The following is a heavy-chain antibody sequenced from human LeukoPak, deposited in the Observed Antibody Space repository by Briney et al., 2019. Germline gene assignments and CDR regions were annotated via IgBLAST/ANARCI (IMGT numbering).Heavy chain of an antibody. CDR1: GFTFSSYA. CDR3: AKDRDFWSGYYTAFDY. Sequence: GGSLRLSCAASGFTFSSYAMSWVRQAPGKGLEWVSAISGSGGSTYYADSVKGRFTISRDNSKNTLYLQMNSLRAEDAALYYCAKDRDFWSGYYTAFDYWGQGTLVTVSS. J-gene: IGHJ4*02. CDR2: ISGSGGST. V-gene: IGHV3-23*01. D-gene: IGHD3-3*01.